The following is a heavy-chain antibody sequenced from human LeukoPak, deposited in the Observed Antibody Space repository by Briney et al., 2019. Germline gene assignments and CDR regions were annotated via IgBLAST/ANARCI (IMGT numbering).Heavy chain of an antibody. D-gene: IGHD6-13*01. CDR1: GFTFTDYF. J-gene: IGHJ4*02. CDR3: AKDSYSSSLYYFDY. Sequence: GGSLRLSCAASGFTFTDYFMSWIRQAPGKGLEWVAVISYDGSNKYYADSVKGRFTISRDNSKNTLYLQMNSLRAEDTAVYYCAKDSYSSSLYYFDYWGQGTLVTVSS. CDR2: ISYDGSNK. V-gene: IGHV3-30*18.